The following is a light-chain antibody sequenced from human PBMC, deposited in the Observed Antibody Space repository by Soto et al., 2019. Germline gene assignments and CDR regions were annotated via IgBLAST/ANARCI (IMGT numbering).Light chain of an antibody. CDR3: QQYNSYSLT. J-gene: IGKJ4*01. CDR1: QSVDNN. V-gene: IGKV3-15*01. CDR2: GAS. Sequence: EIIMTQSPATLSVSPGERATLSCRASQSVDNNLAWYQQKPGQAPRLLIYGASTRATGIPARFSGSRSGTEFTLTISSLQPDDFATYYCQQYNSYSLTFGGGTKVEIK.